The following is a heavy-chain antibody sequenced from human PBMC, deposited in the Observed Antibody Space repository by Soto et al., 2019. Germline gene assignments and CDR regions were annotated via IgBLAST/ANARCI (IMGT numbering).Heavy chain of an antibody. CDR1: GGSISRYY. V-gene: IGHV4-59*01. Sequence: PSETLSLTCTVSGGSISRYYWSWIRQPPGKGLEWIGYIYYSGSTNYNPSLKSRVTISVDTSKNQFSLKLSSVTAADTAVYYCARAEAQYYYDSSGPQACAFDIWGQGTMVTVSS. D-gene: IGHD3-22*01. J-gene: IGHJ3*02. CDR3: ARAEAQYYYDSSGPQACAFDI. CDR2: IYYSGST.